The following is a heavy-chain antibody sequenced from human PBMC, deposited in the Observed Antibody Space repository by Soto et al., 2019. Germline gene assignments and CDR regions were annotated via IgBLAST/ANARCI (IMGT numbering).Heavy chain of an antibody. CDR3: ARGMRSVVVVAAANYYGMDV. J-gene: IGHJ6*02. V-gene: IGHV1-69*13. CDR1: GGTFSSYA. D-gene: IGHD2-15*01. Sequence: GASVKVSCKASGGTFSSYAISWVRQAPGQGLEWMGGIIPIFGTANYAQKFQGRVTITADESTSTAYIELSSLRSEDTAVYYCARGMRSVVVVAAANYYGMDVWGQGTTVTVSS. CDR2: IIPIFGTA.